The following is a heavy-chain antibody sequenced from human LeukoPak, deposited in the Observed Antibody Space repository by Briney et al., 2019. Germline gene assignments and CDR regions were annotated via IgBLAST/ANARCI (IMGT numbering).Heavy chain of an antibody. CDR2: IYYSGSTSGST. V-gene: IGHV4-59*12. D-gene: IGHD1-26*01. CDR1: GGSFSGYY. CDR3: ARVLRYSGSYLDY. J-gene: IGHJ4*02. Sequence: PSETLSLTCAVYGGSFSGYYWSWIRQPPGKGLEWIGYIYYSGSTSGSTNYNPSLKSRVTISVDTSKNQFSLKLSSVTAADTAVYYCARVLRYSGSYLDYWGQGTLVTVSS.